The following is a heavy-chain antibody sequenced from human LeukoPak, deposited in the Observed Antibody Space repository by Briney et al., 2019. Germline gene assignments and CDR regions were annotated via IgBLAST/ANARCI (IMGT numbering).Heavy chain of an antibody. CDR2: IYHSGST. CDR1: GYSISSGYY. D-gene: IGHD1-26*01. CDR3: ARRFGGSPDY. V-gene: IGHV4-38-2*01. Sequence: SETLSLTCAVSGYSISSGYYWGWIRQPPGKGLEWIGSIYHSGSTYYNPSLKSRVTISVDTSKNQFSLKLSSVTAADTAVYYCARRFGGSPDYWGQGTLVTVSS. J-gene: IGHJ4*02.